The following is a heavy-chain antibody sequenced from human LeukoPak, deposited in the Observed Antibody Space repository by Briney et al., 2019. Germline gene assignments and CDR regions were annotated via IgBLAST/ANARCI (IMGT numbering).Heavy chain of an antibody. J-gene: IGHJ6*04. CDR1: GFTFSNYG. Sequence: GGSLRLSCVASGFTFSNYGMSWVRRAPGKGLEWVSGVSGSGLKTYYADSVKGRFAISRDNSNNTLYLQMNNLRAEDTAIYYCVSPGNDFEGRYSPHLDVWGKGATVTVAS. D-gene: IGHD3-9*01. V-gene: IGHV3-23*01. CDR3: VSPGNDFEGRYSPHLDV. CDR2: VSGSGLKT.